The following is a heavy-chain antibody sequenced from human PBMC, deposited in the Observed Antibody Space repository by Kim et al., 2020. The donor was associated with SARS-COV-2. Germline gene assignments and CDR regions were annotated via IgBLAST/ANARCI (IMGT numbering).Heavy chain of an antibody. J-gene: IGHJ6*02. CDR3: ARDWGLGTTHDSHIGMDV. D-gene: IGHD1-26*01. CDR1: GYTFPNYG. Sequence: ASVKVSCKASGYTFPNYGISWVRQAPGQGPEWMGCINTYTGNTNYAQKFQGRVTMTTDTSTSTAYMELRSLRSDDTAIYYCARDWGLGTTHDSHIGMDVWGQGTTVTVFS. CDR2: INTYTGNT. V-gene: IGHV1-18*01.